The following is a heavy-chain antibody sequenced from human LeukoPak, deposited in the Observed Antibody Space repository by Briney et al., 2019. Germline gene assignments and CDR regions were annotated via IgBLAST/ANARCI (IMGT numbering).Heavy chain of an antibody. Sequence: GGSLRLSCAASGFTFSSYAMHWVRQAPGKGLEWVAVVSYDGSNKYYADSVKGRFTISRDNSKNTLYLQMNSLRAEDTAVYYCAHEGCSSTSCYSGSNWFDPWGQGTLVTVSS. J-gene: IGHJ5*02. CDR1: GFTFSSYA. CDR3: AHEGCSSTSCYSGSNWFDP. D-gene: IGHD2-2*01. CDR2: VSYDGSNK. V-gene: IGHV3-30-3*01.